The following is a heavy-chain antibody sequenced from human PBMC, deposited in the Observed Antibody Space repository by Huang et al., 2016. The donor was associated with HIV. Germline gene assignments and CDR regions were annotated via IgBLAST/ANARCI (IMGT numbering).Heavy chain of an antibody. CDR2: SSASSGDT. CDR1: GNTFTSFG. V-gene: IGHV1-18*01. Sequence: QIQLMQSGPELKQPGASVKVSCKASGNTFTSFGITWGRQAPGQGPEWMGGSSASSGDTEYAQKFQGRVTLTTDTSTNIAYMELRSLRSDDTAKYYCTRDPKYHRIGYYRQRRGIDIWGQGTMVIVSS. J-gene: IGHJ3*02. D-gene: IGHD3-22*01. CDR3: TRDPKYHRIGYYRQRRGIDI.